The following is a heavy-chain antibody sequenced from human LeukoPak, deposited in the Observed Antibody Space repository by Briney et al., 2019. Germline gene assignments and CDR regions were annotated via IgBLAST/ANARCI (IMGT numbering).Heavy chain of an antibody. CDR1: GYSFTSYW. CDR2: IYPGDSDT. J-gene: IGHJ4*02. V-gene: IGHV5-51*01. D-gene: IGHD3-9*01. Sequence: GESLKISCKGSGYSFTSYWIGWVRQMPGKGLEGMGIIYPGDSDTRYSPSFQGQVTISADKSISTAYLQWSSLKASDTAMYYCAKWGVGYYDILTGPTDYWGQGTLVTVSS. CDR3: AKWGVGYYDILTGPTDY.